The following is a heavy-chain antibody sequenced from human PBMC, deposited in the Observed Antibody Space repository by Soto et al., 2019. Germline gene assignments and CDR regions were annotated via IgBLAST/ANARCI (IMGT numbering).Heavy chain of an antibody. V-gene: IGHV3-23*01. Sequence: EVQLLESGGGLAQPGGSLRLSCAASGFSISTYGVTGVRQAPGKGLEWVSGFSGSSGNTYYADSVKGRFTISRDNSKNTVYLQMNSLRAEDTAVYYCARWNGYGDSWGQGTLVTVSS. CDR1: GFSISTYG. J-gene: IGHJ4*02. CDR2: FSGSSGNT. CDR3: ARWNGYGDS. D-gene: IGHD1-1*01.